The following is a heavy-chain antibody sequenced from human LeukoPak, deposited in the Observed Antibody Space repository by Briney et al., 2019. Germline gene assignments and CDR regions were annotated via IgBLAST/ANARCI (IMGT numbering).Heavy chain of an antibody. J-gene: IGHJ4*02. CDR3: AREGVRAYWGGDCYSD. CDR1: GYSFTSFW. V-gene: IGHV5-51*01. Sequence: GESLKTSWQGPGYSFTSFWLGWVRQMPGKGLEWMGIIYPGDSDTRYSPSLQGHVTISADMSITTAYLQWSSLKASDTDMYYCAREGVRAYWGGDCYSDWGQRTLVTVSS. D-gene: IGHD2-21*02. CDR2: IYPGDSDT.